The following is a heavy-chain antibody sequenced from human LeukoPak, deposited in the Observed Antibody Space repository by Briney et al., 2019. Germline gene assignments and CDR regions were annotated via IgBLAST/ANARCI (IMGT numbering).Heavy chain of an antibody. V-gene: IGHV3-21*01. D-gene: IGHD5-12*01. Sequence: PGGSLRLSCAASAFTFSSYGMNWVRQAPGKGLEWVSSISSSSSYIYYADSVKGRFTISRDNAKNSLYLQMNSLRAEGTAVYYCARTKVATFDYWGQGTLVTVSS. CDR2: ISSSSSYI. CDR1: AFTFSSYG. CDR3: ARTKVATFDY. J-gene: IGHJ4*02.